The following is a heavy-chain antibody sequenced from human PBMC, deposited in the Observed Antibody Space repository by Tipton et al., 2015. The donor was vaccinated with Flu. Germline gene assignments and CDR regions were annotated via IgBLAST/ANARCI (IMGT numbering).Heavy chain of an antibody. J-gene: IGHJ4*02. CDR3: ASGNFYDSSGYFAF. D-gene: IGHD3-22*01. CDR1: GGSISSYY. V-gene: IGHV4-59*12. CDR2: VYYTGTT. Sequence: TLSLTCTVSGGSISSYYWTWIRQTPGKGLEWMGYVYYTGTTTYNPSLKSRVTMALDTSKKQSSLTLNSVTAADTAVYYCASGNFYDSSGYFAFWGQGILVTVSS.